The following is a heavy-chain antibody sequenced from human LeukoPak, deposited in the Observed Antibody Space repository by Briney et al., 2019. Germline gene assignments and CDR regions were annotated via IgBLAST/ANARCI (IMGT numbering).Heavy chain of an antibody. D-gene: IGHD6-13*01. CDR3: AKSGSIWYYFDY. Sequence: GGSLRLSCVASGFTFCMNWVRQAPGKGLEWVSAITGSGDSTEFADSVKGRFTVSRDNSKNTLYLQMNSLRAEDTAVYYCAKSGSIWYYFDYWGQGTLVTVSS. CDR2: ITGSGDST. CDR1: GFTFC. J-gene: IGHJ4*02. V-gene: IGHV3-23*01.